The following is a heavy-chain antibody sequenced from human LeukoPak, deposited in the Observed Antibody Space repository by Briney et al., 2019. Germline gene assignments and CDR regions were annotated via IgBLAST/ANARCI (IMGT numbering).Heavy chain of an antibody. CDR1: GYSFTSYW. Sequence: GESLKISCKDFGYSFTSYWIGWVRQMPGKGLEWMGIIYPGDSDTRYSPSFQGQVTISADKSISTAYLQWSSLKASDTAMYYCARRKYSGSYYGAFDIWGQGTMVSVSS. D-gene: IGHD1-26*01. CDR2: IYPGDSDT. CDR3: ARRKYSGSYYGAFDI. V-gene: IGHV5-51*01. J-gene: IGHJ3*02.